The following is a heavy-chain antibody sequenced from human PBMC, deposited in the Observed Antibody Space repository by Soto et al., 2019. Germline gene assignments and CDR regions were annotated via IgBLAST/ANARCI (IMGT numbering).Heavy chain of an antibody. V-gene: IGHV1-18*01. CDR1: GYTFTSYG. CDR2: ISAYNGNT. Sequence: ASVKVSCKASGYTFTSYGISWVRQAPGQGLEWMGWISAYNGNTNYAQKLQGRVTMTTDTSTSTAYMELRSLRSDDTAVYYCASSGYDYIWGSYRSDYWGQGTLVTVS. CDR3: ASSGYDYIWGSYRSDY. J-gene: IGHJ4*02. D-gene: IGHD3-16*02.